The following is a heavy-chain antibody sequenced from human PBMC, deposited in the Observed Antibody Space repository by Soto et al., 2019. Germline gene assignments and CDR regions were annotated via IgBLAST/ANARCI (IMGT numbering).Heavy chain of an antibody. CDR2: IIPIFGTA. CDR3: ARVTGDFHYYFDY. V-gene: IGHV1-69*05. J-gene: IGHJ4*02. D-gene: IGHD7-27*01. CDR1: GGTFSSYA. Sequence: EASVKVSCKASGGTFSSYAISWVRQAPGQGLEWMGGIIPIFGTANYAQKFQGRVTMTRNTSISTAYMELSSLRSEDTAVYYCARVTGDFHYYFDYWGQGTLVTVSS.